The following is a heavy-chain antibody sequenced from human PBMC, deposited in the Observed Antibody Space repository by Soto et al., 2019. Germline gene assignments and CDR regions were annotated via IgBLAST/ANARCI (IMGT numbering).Heavy chain of an antibody. Sequence: QVQLRESGPGLVEASGTLSLTCEVSTGSISSGNWWSWVRQPPGKGLEWIGEIYYTGATNYNPSLKSLITMTIDKSKDHFSLSLRSATAADTAVYHCARVFSSGSGWMYYFDFWGQGTLVSVSS. CDR2: IYYTGAT. D-gene: IGHD6-25*01. CDR3: ARVFSSGSGWMYYFDF. V-gene: IGHV4-4*02. J-gene: IGHJ4*02. CDR1: TGSISSGNW.